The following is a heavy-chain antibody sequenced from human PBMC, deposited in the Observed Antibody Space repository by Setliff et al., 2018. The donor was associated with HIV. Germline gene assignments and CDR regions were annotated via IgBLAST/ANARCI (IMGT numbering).Heavy chain of an antibody. D-gene: IGHD1-26*01. CDR1: GYSISSGYY. CDR2: IYHSGST. V-gene: IGHV4-38-2*02. Sequence: SETLSLTCTVSGYSISSGYYWGWIRQPPGKGLEWIGSIYHSGSTYYNPSLKSRVTISVYTSKNQFSRELRSVTDADTAVYSCARDASSSGSYYERPFDIWGQGTMVTVSS. CDR3: ARDASSSGSYYERPFDI. J-gene: IGHJ3*02.